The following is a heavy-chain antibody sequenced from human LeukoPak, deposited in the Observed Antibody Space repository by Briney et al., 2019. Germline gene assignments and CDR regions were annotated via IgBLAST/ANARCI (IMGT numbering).Heavy chain of an antibody. Sequence: ASVKVSCKASGYTFTGYYMHWVRQAPGRGLEWMGWINPNSGGTNYAQKFQGRVTMTRDTSISTAYMELSRLRSDDTAVYYCAREAYYGSGRSRQPSPVWGQGTLVTVSS. V-gene: IGHV1-2*02. CDR2: INPNSGGT. D-gene: IGHD3-10*01. CDR1: GYTFTGYY. CDR3: AREAYYGSGRSRQPSPV. J-gene: IGHJ4*02.